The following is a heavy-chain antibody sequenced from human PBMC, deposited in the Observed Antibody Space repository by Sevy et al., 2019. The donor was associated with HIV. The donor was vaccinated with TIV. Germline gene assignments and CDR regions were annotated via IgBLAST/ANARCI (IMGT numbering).Heavy chain of an antibody. J-gene: IGHJ3*02. CDR3: ARRNDFDI. Sequence: SETRSLTCTVSGGSINSDHWNWIRQPPGKGLEWVGYVYYTGGTNYNPSLKNQVAISVDRTKNQFSLKLTSVTAADTAVYYCARRNDFDIWGQGTMVTVSS. V-gene: IGHV4-59*08. CDR1: GGSINSDH. CDR2: VYYTGGT.